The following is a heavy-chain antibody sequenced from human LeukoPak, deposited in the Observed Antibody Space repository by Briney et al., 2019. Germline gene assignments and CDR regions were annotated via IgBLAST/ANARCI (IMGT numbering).Heavy chain of an antibody. Sequence: GGSLRLSCAASGFTFSNYAMNWVRQAPGKGLEWVSGISGSGTSTYYADSVKGRFTIPRDNSKNTLHLQMDSLRAEDTAVYYCAKSWDFDWLLSYWGQGTLVTVSS. CDR3: AKSWDFDWLLSY. D-gene: IGHD3-9*01. V-gene: IGHV3-23*01. J-gene: IGHJ4*02. CDR2: ISGSGTST. CDR1: GFTFSNYA.